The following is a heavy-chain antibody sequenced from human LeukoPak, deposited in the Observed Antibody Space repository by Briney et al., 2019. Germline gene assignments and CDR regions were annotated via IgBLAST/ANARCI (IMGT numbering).Heavy chain of an antibody. J-gene: IGHJ4*02. CDR2: INHSGST. CDR3: ARVSGYDWESFYDY. CDR1: EFTFYNYW. Sequence: GSLRLSCAASEFTFYNYWMSWVRQPPGKGLEWIGEINHSGSTNYNPSLKSRVTISVDTSKNQFSLKLSSVTAADTAVYYCARVSGYDWESFYDYWGQGTLVTVSS. V-gene: IGHV4-34*01. D-gene: IGHD5-12*01.